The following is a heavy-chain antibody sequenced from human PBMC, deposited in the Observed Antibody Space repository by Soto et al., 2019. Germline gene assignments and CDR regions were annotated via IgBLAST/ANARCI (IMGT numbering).Heavy chain of an antibody. V-gene: IGHV3-74*01. J-gene: IGHJ1*01. CDR2: INGDGTIT. CDR3: VRDFR. CDR1: GFTFTNLW. Sequence: GGSLRLSCVASGFTFTNLWIYWVRQTPEKGLVWVAGINGDGTITAYADSVKGRFTISRDNAKSTLYLQMNSLTIEDTALYYCVRDFRWGQGTLVTVSS.